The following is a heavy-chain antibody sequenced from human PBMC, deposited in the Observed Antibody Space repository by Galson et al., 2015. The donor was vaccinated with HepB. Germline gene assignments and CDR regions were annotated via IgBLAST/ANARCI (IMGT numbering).Heavy chain of an antibody. V-gene: IGHV3-11*01. CDR2: SSSSGSYI. D-gene: IGHD3-22*01. CDR3: ARVWDYDRSGYEYGYYFDH. CDR1: GFTFRDYY. J-gene: IGHJ4*02. Sequence: SLRLSCAASGFTFRDYYMSWIRQAPGKGLEWVSYSSSSGSYIYYADSVKGRFIISRDNAKKSVYLQMNNLRVEDTAVYYCARVWDYDRSGYEYGYYFDHWGQGTLVTVSS.